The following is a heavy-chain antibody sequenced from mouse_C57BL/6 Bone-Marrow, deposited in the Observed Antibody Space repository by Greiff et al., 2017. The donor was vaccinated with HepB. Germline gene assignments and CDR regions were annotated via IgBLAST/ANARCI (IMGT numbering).Heavy chain of an antibody. Sequence: EVMLVESGGDLVKPGGSLKLSCAASGFTFSSYGMSWVRQTPDKRLEWVATISRGGSYTYYPDSVKGRFTISRDNAKNTLYLQMSSLKSEDTAMYYCAIRARYYDYDDFFFDYWGQGTTLTVSS. CDR1: GFTFSSYG. V-gene: IGHV5-6*02. J-gene: IGHJ2*01. CDR3: AIRARYYDYDDFFFDY. CDR2: ISRGGSYT. D-gene: IGHD2-4*01.